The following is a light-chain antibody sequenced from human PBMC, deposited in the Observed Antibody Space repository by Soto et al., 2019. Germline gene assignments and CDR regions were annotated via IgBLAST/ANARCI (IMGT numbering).Light chain of an antibody. V-gene: IGKV3-20*01. J-gene: IGKJ5*01. CDR3: HQYENSPIT. CDR1: QSISSNF. CDR2: GAS. Sequence: EIVMTQSPGTLSLLTGERASXSCGASQSISSNFLAWYQQKPGHAPRLLIYGASIRGTGIPDRFSGTGSETDFTLTISRLEPEDFAVCYCHQYENSPITFGQGARMGIK.